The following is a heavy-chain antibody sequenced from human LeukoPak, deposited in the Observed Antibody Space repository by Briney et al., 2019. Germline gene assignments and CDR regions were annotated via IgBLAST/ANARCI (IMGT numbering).Heavy chain of an antibody. D-gene: IGHD3-22*01. CDR1: GFTFSSYA. J-gene: IGHJ4*02. CDR2: ISGSGGDT. Sequence: PGGSLRLSCAASGFTFSSYAMSWVRQAPGKGLEWVSAISGSGGDTYYADSVKGRFTISRDNSKNTLYLQMNSLRAEDTAVYYCAKDRPYYYDSSGYIDYWGQGTLVTVSS. CDR3: AKDRPYYYDSSGYIDY. V-gene: IGHV3-23*01.